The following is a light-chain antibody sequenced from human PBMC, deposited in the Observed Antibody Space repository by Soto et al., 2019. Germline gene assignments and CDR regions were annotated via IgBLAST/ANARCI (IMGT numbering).Light chain of an antibody. Sequence: QSALTQPASVSGSPGQSITISCTGTSSDVGGYNYVSWYQQHPGKAPKLMMYDVSNRPSGVSNRFSGSKSGNTASLTISGLQDYAEADYYCSSYTSSSTLVVFGGGTTLTVL. J-gene: IGLJ2*01. CDR2: DVS. V-gene: IGLV2-14*01. CDR3: SSYTSSSTLVV. CDR1: SSDVGGYNY.